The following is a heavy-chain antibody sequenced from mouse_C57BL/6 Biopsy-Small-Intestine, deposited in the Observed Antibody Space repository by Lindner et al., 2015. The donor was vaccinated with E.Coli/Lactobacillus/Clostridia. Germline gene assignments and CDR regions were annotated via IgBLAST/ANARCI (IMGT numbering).Heavy chain of an antibody. V-gene: IGHV1-39*01. D-gene: IGHD3-3*01. Sequence: VQLQESGAELVKPGASVKISCKASDYSFTAYNMNWVKQSHGKSLEWIGNINPYHGTTSYSQKFKGKATLTVDKSSSTAYMQLNSLTSEDSSVYYCARAGTGFAYWGQGTLVTVSA. CDR1: DYSFTAYN. J-gene: IGHJ3*01. CDR3: ARAGTGFAY. CDR2: INPYHGTT.